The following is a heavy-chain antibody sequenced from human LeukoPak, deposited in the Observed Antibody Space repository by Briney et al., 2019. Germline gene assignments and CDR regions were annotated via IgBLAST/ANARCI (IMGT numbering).Heavy chain of an antibody. D-gene: IGHD3-10*01. CDR3: ARDLLLWFGELLRPLDY. Sequence: GXSLRLSCAASGFTFSSYWMSWVRQAQGKGMEWVANIKKDGSEKYYVDSVKGRFTISRDKAKKSLYLQMNSLRAEDTAVYYCARDLLLWFGELLRPLDYWGQGTLVTVSS. CDR1: GFTFSSYW. CDR2: IKKDGSEK. V-gene: IGHV3-7*01. J-gene: IGHJ4*02.